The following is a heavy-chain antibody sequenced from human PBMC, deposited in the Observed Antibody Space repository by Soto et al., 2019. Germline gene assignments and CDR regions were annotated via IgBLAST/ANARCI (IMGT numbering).Heavy chain of an antibody. CDR2: IYWDDDV. Sequence: QITLKESGPTLVKPTQTLTLTCTFSGFSLSTSGVGVGWIRQPPGKALEWLALIYWDDDVRYSPSLKNRLTITKDTSKNHVVLTMTNMDPVDTGTYYCAHSVGMATTYWYFDLWGRGTLVTVSS. J-gene: IGHJ2*01. V-gene: IGHV2-5*02. CDR1: GFSLSTSGVG. CDR3: AHSVGMATTYWYFDL. D-gene: IGHD1-1*01.